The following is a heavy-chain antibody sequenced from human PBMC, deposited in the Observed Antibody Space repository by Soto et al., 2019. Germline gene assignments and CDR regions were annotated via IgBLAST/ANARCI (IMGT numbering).Heavy chain of an antibody. CDR3: AAQQWLVQGEHCLFDP. Sequence: SETLSLTCIVSGGSISSSSYYWGWIRQPPGKGLEWIGSIYYSGSTYYNPSLKSRVTISVDTSKNQFSLKLSSVTAADTAVYYCAAQQWLVQGEHCLFDPWGQGSLVIVSS. CDR2: IYYSGST. V-gene: IGHV4-39*01. CDR1: GGSISSSSYY. D-gene: IGHD6-19*01. J-gene: IGHJ5*02.